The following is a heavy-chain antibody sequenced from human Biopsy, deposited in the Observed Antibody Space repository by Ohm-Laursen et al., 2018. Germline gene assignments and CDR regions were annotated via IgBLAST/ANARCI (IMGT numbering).Heavy chain of an antibody. CDR1: GYSFSTYD. Sequence: ASVKVSCKASGYSFSTYDVNWVRQARGQGLKWTGWMIPSSGKTGYAQRFQGRVTLTMNTSISTAYMELSGLRSEDTAVYFCARGYSRRVSIFEASIYWFDTWGQGTLVTVSS. J-gene: IGHJ5*02. CDR2: MIPSSGKT. V-gene: IGHV1-8*01. CDR3: ARGYSRRVSIFEASIYWFDT. D-gene: IGHD2-21*01.